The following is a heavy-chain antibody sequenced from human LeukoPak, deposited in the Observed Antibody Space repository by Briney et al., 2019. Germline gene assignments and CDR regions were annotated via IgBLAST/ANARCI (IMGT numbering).Heavy chain of an antibody. D-gene: IGHD3-16*02. CDR3: AKGQGSGSYPLDY. CDR2: ISATAT. CDR1: GFTFSSHA. J-gene: IGHJ4*02. V-gene: IGHV3-23*01. Sequence: GGSLRLSCAASGFTFSSHAMSWVRQAPGKGLEWVSLISATATYYADSVKGRFTISRDISRNTLYLQMNSLRADDTAVYYCAKGQGSGSYPLDYWGQGTLVTVSS.